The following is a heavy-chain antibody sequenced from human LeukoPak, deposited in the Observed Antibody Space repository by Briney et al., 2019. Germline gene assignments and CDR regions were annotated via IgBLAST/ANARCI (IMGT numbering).Heavy chain of an antibody. CDR3: ARDRYGYGHFDY. Sequence: SETLSLTCTVSGGSISSGDYYWSWIRQPPGKGLEWIGYIYNSGSTYYNPSLKSRVTISVDTSKNQFSLKLSSMTAADTAVYYCARDRYGYGHFDYWGQGTLVTVSS. CDR1: GGSISSGDYY. V-gene: IGHV4-30-4*01. D-gene: IGHD5-18*01. CDR2: IYNSGST. J-gene: IGHJ4*02.